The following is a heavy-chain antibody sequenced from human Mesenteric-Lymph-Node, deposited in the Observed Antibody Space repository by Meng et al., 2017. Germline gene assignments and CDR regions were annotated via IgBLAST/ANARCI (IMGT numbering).Heavy chain of an antibody. CDR2: ISGSGDST. Sequence: GESLKISCAASGFTFSSYAMSWVRQAPGKGLEWVSTISGSGDSTYYADSVRGRFTISKDNSKNTLYLQMNSLRAEDTAVYYCARERYYYDSSGYYYFDYWGQGTLVTVSS. D-gene: IGHD3-22*01. V-gene: IGHV3-23*01. CDR3: ARERYYYDSSGYYYFDY. CDR1: GFTFSSYA. J-gene: IGHJ4*02.